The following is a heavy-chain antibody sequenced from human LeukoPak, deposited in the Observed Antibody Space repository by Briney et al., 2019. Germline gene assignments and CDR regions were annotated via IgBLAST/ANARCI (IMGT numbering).Heavy chain of an antibody. Sequence: GGSLRLSCAASGFTFSSYAMHWVRQAPGKGLEWVAVISYDGSNKYYADSVKGRFTISRDNSKNTLYLQMNSLRAEDTAVYYCAKEEGSSSSYWDWFDPWGQGTLVTVSS. J-gene: IGHJ5*02. CDR3: AKEEGSSSSYWDWFDP. V-gene: IGHV3-30-3*01. CDR1: GFTFSSYA. CDR2: ISYDGSNK. D-gene: IGHD6-6*01.